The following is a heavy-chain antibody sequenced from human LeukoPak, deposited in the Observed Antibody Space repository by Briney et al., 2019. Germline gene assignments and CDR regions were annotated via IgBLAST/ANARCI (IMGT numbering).Heavy chain of an antibody. D-gene: IGHD4-11*01. CDR1: GGSFSGYY. J-gene: IGHJ4*02. V-gene: IGHV4-34*01. CDR2: INHSGST. Sequence: SETLSLTCAVYGGSFSGYYWSWIRQPPGKGLEWIGEINHSGSTNYNPSLKSRVTISVDTSKNQFSLKLSSVTAVDTAVYYCARVDVYRSDRAFDYWGQGTLVTVSS. CDR3: ARVDVYRSDRAFDY.